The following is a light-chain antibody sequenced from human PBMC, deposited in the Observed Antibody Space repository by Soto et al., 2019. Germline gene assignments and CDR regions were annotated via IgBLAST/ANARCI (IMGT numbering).Light chain of an antibody. Sequence: EIELTQSPATLSLSPGDTATISCRASQSVRNCLAWYQQKPGQAPRLLIYDASNRATGVPARFSGTGSETDFTLTISSLEPEDFATYYCQQRSKMPLTFGHGTKVDIK. V-gene: IGKV3-11*01. CDR3: QQRSKMPLT. J-gene: IGKJ1*01. CDR2: DAS. CDR1: QSVRNC.